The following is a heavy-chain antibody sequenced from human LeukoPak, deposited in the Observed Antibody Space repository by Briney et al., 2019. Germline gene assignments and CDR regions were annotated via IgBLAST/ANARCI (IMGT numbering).Heavy chain of an antibody. D-gene: IGHD1-26*01. Sequence: GESLKISCKGSGYSFTTYWIVWVRQMPGKGLEWMGIIYPGDSDTRYSPSFQGQVTISADKSINTAYLQWSSLKASDTAMYYCARTYVVGATTVDFWGQGTLVTVSS. J-gene: IGHJ4*02. CDR3: ARTYVVGATTVDF. CDR1: GYSFTTYW. V-gene: IGHV5-51*01. CDR2: IYPGDSDT.